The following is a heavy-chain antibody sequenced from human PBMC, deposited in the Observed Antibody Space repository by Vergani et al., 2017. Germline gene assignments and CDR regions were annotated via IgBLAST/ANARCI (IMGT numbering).Heavy chain of an antibody. V-gene: IGHV2-5*04. J-gene: IGHJ6*01. CDR1: GFSLNTRGVS. Sequence: QITLKESGPTLVKPTQTLTLTCTFSGFSLNTRGVSVAWIRQPPGKALDWLALIYWNADQHYSPSLNNRVTITNDTSKNQVVLKMTNRDYVDTGTYYCVYRKTECGSTGCFCPVCDYYVVDVWGQGTTVNVSS. CDR3: VYRKTECGSTGCFCPVCDYYVVDV. D-gene: IGHD2-2*01. CDR2: IYWNADQ.